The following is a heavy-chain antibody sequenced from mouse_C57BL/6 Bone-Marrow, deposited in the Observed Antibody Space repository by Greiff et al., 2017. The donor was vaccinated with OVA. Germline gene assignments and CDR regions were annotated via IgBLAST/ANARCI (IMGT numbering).Heavy chain of an antibody. CDR3: ARSEDGYFAWFAY. CDR1: GYTFTSYW. J-gene: IGHJ3*01. CDR2: IHPSDSDT. Sequence: VQLQQSGAELVKPGASVKVSCKASGYTFTSYWMPWVKQRPGQGLEWIGRIHPSDSDTNYNQKFKGKATLTVDKSSSTDYMQLSSLTSEDSAVYYYARSEDGYFAWFAYWGQGTLVTVSA. V-gene: IGHV1-74*01. D-gene: IGHD2-3*01.